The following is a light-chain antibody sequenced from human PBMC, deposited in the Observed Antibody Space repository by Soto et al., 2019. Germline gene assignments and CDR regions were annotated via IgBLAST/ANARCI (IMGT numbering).Light chain of an antibody. J-gene: IGKJ5*01. CDR1: QSVGTY. CDR2: GAS. V-gene: IGKV3-15*01. CDR3: QQYNNWPIT. Sequence: IVLTQSPATLSLSPGERATLSCGASQSVGTYVALYKQKPGLAPRLVIYGASTRATGIPARFSGSGSGTEFTLTISSLQSEDFAVYYCQQYNNWPITFGQGTRLEIK.